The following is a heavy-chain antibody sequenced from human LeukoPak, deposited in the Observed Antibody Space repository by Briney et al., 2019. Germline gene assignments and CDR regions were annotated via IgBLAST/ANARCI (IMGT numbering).Heavy chain of an antibody. D-gene: IGHD2-15*01. Sequence: SQTLSLTCTVSGGSISSGDYYWSWIRQPPGKGLEWIVYIYYSGSTYYNPSLKSRVTISVDTSKNQFSLKLSSVTAADTAVYYCARIPHCSGGSCYSIYFDYWGQGTLVTVSS. CDR3: ARIPHCSGGSCYSIYFDY. CDR2: IYYSGST. J-gene: IGHJ4*02. CDR1: GGSISSGDYY. V-gene: IGHV4-30-4*01.